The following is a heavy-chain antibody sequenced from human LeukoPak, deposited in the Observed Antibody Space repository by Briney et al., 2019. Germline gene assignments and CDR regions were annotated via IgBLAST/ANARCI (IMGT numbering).Heavy chain of an antibody. CDR3: ALDYYDSSGYYRN. Sequence: GGSLRLSCAASGFTFSSYSMNWVRQAPGTGLEWVSSISSSSSYIYYADSVKGRFTISRDNAKNSLYLQMNSLRAEDTAVYYCALDYYDSSGYYRNWGQGTMVTVSS. CDR1: GFTFSSYS. V-gene: IGHV3-21*01. J-gene: IGHJ3*01. D-gene: IGHD3-22*01. CDR2: ISSSSSYI.